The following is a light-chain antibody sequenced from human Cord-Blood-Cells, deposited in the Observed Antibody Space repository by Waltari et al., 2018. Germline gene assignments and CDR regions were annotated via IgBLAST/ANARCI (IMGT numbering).Light chain of an antibody. Sequence: IQLTQSPSSLSPSVRDRVNITCRASQSISSYLNWYQQKPGKAPKLLIYAASSLQSGVPSRFSGSGSGTDFTLTISSLQPEDFATYYCQQSYSTPYTFGQGTKLEIK. J-gene: IGKJ2*01. CDR3: QQSYSTPYT. CDR1: QSISSY. V-gene: IGKV1-39*01. CDR2: AAS.